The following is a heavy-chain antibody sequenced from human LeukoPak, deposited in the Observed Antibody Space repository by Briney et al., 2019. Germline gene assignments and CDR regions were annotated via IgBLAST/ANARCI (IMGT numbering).Heavy chain of an antibody. D-gene: IGHD1-26*01. CDR2: ISSSGGST. V-gene: IGHV3-23*01. Sequence: GGSLRLSCAASGFTFSSYAMTWVRQAPGKGLEWVSSISSSGGSTYYADSVRGRFTISRDNSKNTLYLQMNSLRAEDTAVYYCATDGIPGATTTLDYWGQGTLVTVSS. CDR1: GFTFSSYA. J-gene: IGHJ4*02. CDR3: ATDGIPGATTTLDY.